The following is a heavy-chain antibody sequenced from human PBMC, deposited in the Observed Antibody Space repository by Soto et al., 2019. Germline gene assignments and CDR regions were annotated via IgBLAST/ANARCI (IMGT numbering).Heavy chain of an antibody. J-gene: IGHJ4*02. CDR3: ARDYIGAAAGSPPDY. CDR2: IWYDGSNK. V-gene: IGHV3-33*01. CDR1: GFTFSSYG. D-gene: IGHD6-13*01. Sequence: PGGSLRLSCAASGFTFSSYGMHWVRQAPSKGLEWVAVIWYDGSNKYYADSVKGRFTISRDNSKNTLYLQMNSLRAEDTAVYYCARDYIGAAAGSPPDYWGQGTLVTVSS.